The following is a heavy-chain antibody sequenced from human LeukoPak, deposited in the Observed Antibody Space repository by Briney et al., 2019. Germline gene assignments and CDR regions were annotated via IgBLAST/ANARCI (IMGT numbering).Heavy chain of an antibody. CDR3: AKSTATAGKGGVDY. Sequence: GGSLRLSCAASGFTFSSYAMSWVRQAPGKGLEWVSGISGSGGSTYYADSVKGRFTISRDNSKNTLYLQMNSLRAEDTAVYYCAKSTATAGKGGVDYWGQGTLVTVSS. V-gene: IGHV3-23*01. D-gene: IGHD6-25*01. CDR2: ISGSGGST. CDR1: GFTFSSYA. J-gene: IGHJ4*02.